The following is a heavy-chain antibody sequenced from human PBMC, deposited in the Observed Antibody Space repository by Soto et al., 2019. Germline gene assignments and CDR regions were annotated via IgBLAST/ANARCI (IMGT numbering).Heavy chain of an antibody. Sequence: SETLSLTCTVSGGSISSYYWGWVRQPPGKGLEWLGSIYYTGATQYNPSLEGRVTMSVDTSMNQFSLKLRFVTAADSAIYYCAREDRDDNRGPGNWGQGTLVTVSS. V-gene: IGHV4-59*04. CDR1: GGSISSYY. CDR3: AREDRDDNRGPGN. D-gene: IGHD1-1*01. CDR2: IYYTGAT. J-gene: IGHJ1*01.